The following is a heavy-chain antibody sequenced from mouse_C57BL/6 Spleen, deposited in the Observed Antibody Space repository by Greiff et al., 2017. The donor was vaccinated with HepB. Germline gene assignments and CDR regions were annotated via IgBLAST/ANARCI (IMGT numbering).Heavy chain of an antibody. D-gene: IGHD1-1*01. V-gene: IGHV1-82*01. CDR1: GYAFSSSW. J-gene: IGHJ2*01. CDR3: ARSRGSSDGDDFDY. CDR2: IYPGDGVT. Sequence: QVQLQQSGPALVKPGASVKISCKASGYAFSSSWMNWVKQRPGKGLEWIGRIYPGDGVTNYNGKFKGKATLTVDKSSSTAYMQLSSLTSEDSAVYFCARSRGSSDGDDFDYWGQGTTLTVSS.